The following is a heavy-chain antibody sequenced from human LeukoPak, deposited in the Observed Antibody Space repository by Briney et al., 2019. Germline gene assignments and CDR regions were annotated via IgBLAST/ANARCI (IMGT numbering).Heavy chain of an antibody. CDR2: IDGGGSST. Sequence: PGGSLRLSCTASGFTFSYHWMHWVRHVPGKGLVWISRIDGGGSSTSYADSVKGRFSISRDNSKSTLYLQMSSLRAEDTAVYYCARGPGSSGGAYVGDYWGHGTLVTVSS. D-gene: IGHD3-22*01. CDR3: ARGPGSSGGAYVGDY. J-gene: IGHJ4*01. V-gene: IGHV3-74*01. CDR1: GFTFSYHW.